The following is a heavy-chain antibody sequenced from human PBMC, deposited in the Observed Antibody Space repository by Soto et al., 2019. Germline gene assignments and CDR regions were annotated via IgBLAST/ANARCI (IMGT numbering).Heavy chain of an antibody. CDR3: AIDDGESIFDY. Sequence: PGGSLTLSCAASGFAVSSTFMSCVRQAPGKGLEWVSVIYSGGSTYYADSVKGRFTISRDNSKNTLYLQMNSLRAEDTAVYYCAIDDGESIFDYWGPGTLVTVSS. V-gene: IGHV3-53*01. J-gene: IGHJ4*02. CDR1: GFAVSSTF. CDR2: IYSGGST. D-gene: IGHD2-21*01.